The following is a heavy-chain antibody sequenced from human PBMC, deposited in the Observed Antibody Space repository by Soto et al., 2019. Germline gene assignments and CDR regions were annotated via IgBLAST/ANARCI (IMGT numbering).Heavy chain of an antibody. CDR3: AKKGSSGRPFDF. J-gene: IGHJ4*02. D-gene: IGHD6-19*01. Sequence: ASVKVSCKASGYTFATYYLHWVRQAPGQGLEWMGLINPRNGATVYTENFRGRVTMTRDTSANTVYIELSSLTSDDTAVYYCAKKGSSGRPFDFWGQGTLVTVSS. V-gene: IGHV1-46*01. CDR2: INPRNGAT. CDR1: GYTFATYY.